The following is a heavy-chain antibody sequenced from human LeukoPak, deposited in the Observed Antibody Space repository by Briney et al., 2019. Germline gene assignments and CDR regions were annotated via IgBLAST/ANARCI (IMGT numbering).Heavy chain of an antibody. CDR1: GYTFTGYY. Sequence: GASVKVSCKASGYTFTGYYMHWVRQAPGQGLEWMGRINPNSGGTNYAQKFQGRATMTRDTSISTAYMELSRLRSDDTAVYYCARDENYYDSSAPPIYWGQGTLVTVSS. CDR2: INPNSGGT. V-gene: IGHV1-2*06. CDR3: ARDENYYDSSAPPIY. J-gene: IGHJ4*02. D-gene: IGHD3-22*01.